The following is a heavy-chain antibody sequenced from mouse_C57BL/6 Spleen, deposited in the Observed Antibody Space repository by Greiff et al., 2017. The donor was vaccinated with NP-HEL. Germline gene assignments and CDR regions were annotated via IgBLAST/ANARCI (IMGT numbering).Heavy chain of an antibody. D-gene: IGHD1-1*01. CDR1: GFTFTDYY. CDR3: ARWGSSHGYFDY. J-gene: IGHJ2*01. V-gene: IGHV7-3*01. CDR2: IRNKANGYTT. Sequence: EVKLVESGGGLVQPGGSLSLSCAASGFTFTDYYMSWVRQPPGKALEWLGFIRNKANGYTTEYSASVKGRFTISRDNSQSILYLQMNALSAEDSATYYCARWGSSHGYFDYWGQGTTLTVSS.